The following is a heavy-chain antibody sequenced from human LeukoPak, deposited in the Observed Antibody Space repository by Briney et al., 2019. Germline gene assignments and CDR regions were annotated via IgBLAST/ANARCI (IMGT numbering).Heavy chain of an antibody. J-gene: IGHJ6*03. Sequence: SLRLSCAASGFTFDDYAMHWVRQAPGKGLEWVSGISWNSGSIGYADSVKGRFTISRDNAKNSLYLQMNSLRAEDTALYYCAKDAAGYYYYMDVWGKGTTVTISS. CDR3: AKDAAGYYYYMDV. D-gene: IGHD6-25*01. CDR2: ISWNSGSI. V-gene: IGHV3-9*01. CDR1: GFTFDDYA.